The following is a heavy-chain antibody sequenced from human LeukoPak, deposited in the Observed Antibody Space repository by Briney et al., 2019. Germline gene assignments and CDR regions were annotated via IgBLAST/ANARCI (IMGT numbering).Heavy chain of an antibody. D-gene: IGHD2-21*02. Sequence: GESLKISCKGSGYSFSTYWTGWVRQMPGKGLEWMGIIYPGDADTRCSPSFQGQVSISADKFISTAYLQWSSLKASYTPVYYCARTRGGDSFDYWGQGTLVAVSS. CDR3: ARTRGGDSFDY. CDR1: GYSFSTYW. V-gene: IGHV5-51*01. J-gene: IGHJ4*02. CDR2: IYPGDADT.